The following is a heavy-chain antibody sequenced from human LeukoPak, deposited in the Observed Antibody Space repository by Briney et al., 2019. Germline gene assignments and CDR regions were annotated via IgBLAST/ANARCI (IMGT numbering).Heavy chain of an antibody. Sequence: SETLSLTCTVSGAAISTYFWSWIRQTPGKGLEWIGYIYSSGSTKYNPSLKSRVTISVDASKNQFALTLRSLTAADTAVYYCARDFWSGSVGFDPWGQGTLVTVSS. D-gene: IGHD3-3*01. CDR2: IYSSGST. CDR1: GAAISTYF. CDR3: ARDFWSGSVGFDP. J-gene: IGHJ5*02. V-gene: IGHV4-59*01.